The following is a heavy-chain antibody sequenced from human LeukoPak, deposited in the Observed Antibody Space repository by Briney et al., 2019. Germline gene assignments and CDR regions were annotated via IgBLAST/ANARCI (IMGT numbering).Heavy chain of an antibody. CDR1: GGSFSGYY. CDR3: ASCSLAVAAPRWFDP. D-gene: IGHD6-19*01. CDR2: INHSGST. V-gene: IGHV4-34*01. J-gene: IGHJ5*02. Sequence: SETLPLTCAVYGGSFSGYYWSWIRQSPGKGLEWIGEINHSGSTNYNPSLKSRVTISVDTSKNQFSLKLSSVTAADTAVYYCASCSLAVAAPRWFDPWGQGTLVTVSS.